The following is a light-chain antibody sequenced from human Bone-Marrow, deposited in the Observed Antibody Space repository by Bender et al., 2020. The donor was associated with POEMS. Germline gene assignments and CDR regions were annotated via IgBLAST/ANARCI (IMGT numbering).Light chain of an antibody. V-gene: IGLV2-14*01. CDR2: EVS. CDR1: RTDIGDYDF. CDR3: SSYTSSNTLV. Sequence: QSALTQPASVSGSPGQSITISCTGTRTDIGDYDFVSWYQHHPGKAPKLMIYEVSDRPSGVSNRFSGSKSGNTASLTISGLQPEDEADYYCSSYTSSNTLVFGPGTKVTVL. J-gene: IGLJ1*01.